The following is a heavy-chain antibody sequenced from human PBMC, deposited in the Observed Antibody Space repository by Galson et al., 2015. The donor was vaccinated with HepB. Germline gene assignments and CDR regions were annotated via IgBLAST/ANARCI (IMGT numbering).Heavy chain of an antibody. CDR3: ARDGRIAARYYFDY. D-gene: IGHD6-6*01. J-gene: IGHJ4*02. CDR1: GYTFTSYA. V-gene: IGHV1-3*01. CDR2: INAGNGNT. Sequence: SVKVSCKASGYTFTSYAMHWVRQAPGQRLEWMGWINAGNGNTKYSLKFQGRVTITRDTSASTAYMELSSLRSEDTAVYYCARDGRIAARYYFDYWGQGTLVTVSS.